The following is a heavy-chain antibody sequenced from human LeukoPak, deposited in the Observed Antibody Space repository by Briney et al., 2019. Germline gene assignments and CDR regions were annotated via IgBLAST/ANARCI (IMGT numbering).Heavy chain of an antibody. CDR2: VSSSSSYI. CDR1: RFTFTSSR. CDR3: ARFFVAACGRYYFDS. D-gene: IGHD6-13*01. J-gene: IGHJ4*02. Sequence: GGSLRLSCVGSRFTFTSSRMNSVRQAPGKGLEWVSCVSSSSSYIYYADSVKGRFTISRDNAKNSLYLQMNSLRAEDTAVYHCARFFVAACGRYYFDSWGQGTLVTVSS. V-gene: IGHV3-21*01.